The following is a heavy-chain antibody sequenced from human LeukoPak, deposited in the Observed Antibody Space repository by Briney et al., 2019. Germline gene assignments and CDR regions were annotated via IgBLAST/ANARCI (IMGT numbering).Heavy chain of an antibody. CDR3: ASASYGVLIDY. D-gene: IGHD4-17*01. Sequence: SGTLSLTCTVSGGSISSYYWSWIRQPPGKGLEWIGYIYYSGSTNYNPSLKSRVTISVDTSKNQFSLKLSSVTAADTAVYYCASASYGVLIDYWGQGTLVTVSS. CDR2: IYYSGST. CDR1: GGSISSYY. V-gene: IGHV4-59*01. J-gene: IGHJ4*02.